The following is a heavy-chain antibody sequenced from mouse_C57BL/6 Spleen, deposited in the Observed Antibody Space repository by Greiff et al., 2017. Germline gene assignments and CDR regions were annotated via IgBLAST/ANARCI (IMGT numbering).Heavy chain of an antibody. Sequence: VQLQQSGAELVRPGASVKLSCTASGFNIKDYYMHWVKQRPEQGLEWIGRIDPEDGDTEYAPKLQGKATMTADTSANPAYLQLSSLTSEDTAVYYFTEGLRRLYAMDYWGQGTSVTVSS. J-gene: IGHJ4*01. D-gene: IGHD2-4*01. CDR1: GFNIKDYY. V-gene: IGHV14-1*01. CDR3: TEGLRRLYAMDY. CDR2: IDPEDGDT.